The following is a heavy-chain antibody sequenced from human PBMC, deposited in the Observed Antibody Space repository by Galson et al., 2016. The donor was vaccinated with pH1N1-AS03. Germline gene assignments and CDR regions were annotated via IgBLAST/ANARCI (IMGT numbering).Heavy chain of an antibody. CDR1: GFTFSSFS. Sequence: SLRLSCAASGFTFSSFSISWVRQAPGKGLEWVSAVSGSGVKTYFADSVKGRFTISRDNSKNTLYLQMNSLSAEDTAIYYCAKVKPQDHSSDWLRTYYYYAIDVWGQGTTVTVS. V-gene: IGHV3-23*01. J-gene: IGHJ6*02. CDR3: AKVKPQDHSSDWLRTYYYYAIDV. CDR2: VSGSGVKT. D-gene: IGHD6-19*01.